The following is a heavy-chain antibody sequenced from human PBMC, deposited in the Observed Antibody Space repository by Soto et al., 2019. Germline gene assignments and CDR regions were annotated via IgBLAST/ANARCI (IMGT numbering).Heavy chain of an antibody. D-gene: IGHD6-13*01. Sequence: EVQLVESGGDLVQPGGSLRLSCSASGFTFTSYAMHWVRQAPGKGLEYVSAISSGGGITYYAGSVKGRFTTSRDNSKNTLYLQMSGLRAKCGPVDYCVKGTRAAVCPTDYWGQGTLVAVAS. CDR2: ISSGGGIT. CDR1: GFTFTSYA. J-gene: IGHJ4*02. V-gene: IGHV3-64D*06. CDR3: VKGTRAAVCPTDY.